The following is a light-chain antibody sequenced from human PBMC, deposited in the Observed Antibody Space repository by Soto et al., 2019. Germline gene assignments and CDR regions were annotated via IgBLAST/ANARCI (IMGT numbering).Light chain of an antibody. Sequence: QSLLTQPPSVSGSPGQSVTISCTGTSSDIGTYNRVSWYQQTPGTAPKLIIFEVSLRPSGVPDRFSGSKSGNTASLTISGLQAEDEADYYCSSYTTRSSFYVFGAGTKLTVL. CDR2: EVS. J-gene: IGLJ1*01. CDR3: SSYTTRSSFYV. V-gene: IGLV2-18*02. CDR1: SSDIGTYNR.